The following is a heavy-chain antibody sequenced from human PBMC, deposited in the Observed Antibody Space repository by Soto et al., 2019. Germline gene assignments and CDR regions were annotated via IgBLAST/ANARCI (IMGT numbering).Heavy chain of an antibody. CDR1: GYSFTSYW. CDR3: ARRPNLGAAVNNWFDP. CDR2: VYPGDSDT. D-gene: IGHD6-13*01. Sequence: GESLKISCKGSGYSFTSYWIGWVRQMPGKGLEWMGIVYPGDSDTRYSPSFQGQVTISADKSISTAYLQWSSLKASDTAMYYCARRPNLGAAVNNWFDPWGQGTLVTVSS. V-gene: IGHV5-51*01. J-gene: IGHJ5*02.